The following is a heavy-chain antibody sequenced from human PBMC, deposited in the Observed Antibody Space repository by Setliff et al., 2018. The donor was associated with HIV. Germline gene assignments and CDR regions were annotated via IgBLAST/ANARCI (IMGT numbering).Heavy chain of an antibody. D-gene: IGHD2-15*01. Sequence: SETLSLTCAVYGGPSTDHYWNWIRQSPGMGLEWIAEIHHTGYINYNPSLKSRVTISVDTSKNQFSLKLSSVTAADTAVYYCARGRGYCSGGSCQFDYWGQGTLVTVSS. CDR2: IHHTGYI. CDR3: ARGRGYCSGGSCQFDY. J-gene: IGHJ4*02. CDR1: GGPSTDHY. V-gene: IGHV4-34*01.